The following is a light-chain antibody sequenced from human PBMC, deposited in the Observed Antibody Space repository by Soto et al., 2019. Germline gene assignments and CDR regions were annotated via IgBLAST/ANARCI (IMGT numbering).Light chain of an antibody. J-gene: IGKJ1*01. Sequence: TESPAPRSTHPRKRATVSCGASQSVSRNLARYQQKPGQAPRLLIYGASSRATGIPDRFSGSGSGTDFTLTVSRLEPEDFAVYYCQQYGSSPVTFGQGTKVDIK. CDR1: QSVSRN. V-gene: IGKV3-20*01. CDR2: GAS. CDR3: QQYGSSPVT.